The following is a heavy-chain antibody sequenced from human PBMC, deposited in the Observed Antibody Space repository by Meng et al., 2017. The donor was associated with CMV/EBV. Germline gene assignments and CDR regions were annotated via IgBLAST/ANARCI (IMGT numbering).Heavy chain of an antibody. CDR1: GFTFSSYW. D-gene: IGHD3-10*01. V-gene: IGHV3-7*01. CDR2: IKQDGSEK. CDR3: AGDPAISMVRGVISDY. J-gene: IGHJ4*02. Sequence: GSLLLSCAASGFTFSSYWMNWVRQAPGKGLEWVATIKQDGSEKYYVDSVKGRFAISRDNAENSLFLHMNSLRAEDTAVYYCAGDPAISMVRGVISDYWGQGTLVTVSS.